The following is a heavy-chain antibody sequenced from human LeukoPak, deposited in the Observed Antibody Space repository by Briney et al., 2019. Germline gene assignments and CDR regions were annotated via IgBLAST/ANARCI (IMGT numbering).Heavy chain of an antibody. V-gene: IGHV4-34*01. Sequence: SETLSLTCAVYIDSFTNYYWNWIRQTPGKGLEWIGEVNDSGGTNINPSLRSRVILSVDTSKNQFSLKLISVTAADTAVYYCARGRITMVRGAPLWFDPWGQGTLVTVSS. CDR3: ARGRITMVRGAPLWFDP. J-gene: IGHJ5*02. CDR1: IDSFTNYY. CDR2: VNDSGGT. D-gene: IGHD3-10*01.